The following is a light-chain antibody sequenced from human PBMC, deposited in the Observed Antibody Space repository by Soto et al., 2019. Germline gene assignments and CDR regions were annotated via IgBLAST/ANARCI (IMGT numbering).Light chain of an antibody. Sequence: DIQMTQSPSSLSASVGDRVTITCRASQYISTYLNWYQQKPGKAPKLLIYAASSLQSGVPSRFSGRGSGTDFTLTISSLQPEDFAIYSCQQTYTTPITFGGGTKVEIK. CDR1: QYISTY. V-gene: IGKV1-39*01. CDR3: QQTYTTPIT. CDR2: AAS. J-gene: IGKJ4*01.